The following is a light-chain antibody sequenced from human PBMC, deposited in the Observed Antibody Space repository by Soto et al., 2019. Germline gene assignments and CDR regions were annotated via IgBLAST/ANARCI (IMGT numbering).Light chain of an antibody. V-gene: IGKV1-12*01. J-gene: IGKJ5*01. Sequence: DIQMTQSPSSLSASVGDRVTITCRTSQSFSNYLTWYQHKPGKAPKLLIYSATVLQSGVPSRFSGSGSGTDFTLTISSLQPEDFATYFCQQANSFPITFGQGTRLEV. CDR1: QSFSNY. CDR2: SAT. CDR3: QQANSFPIT.